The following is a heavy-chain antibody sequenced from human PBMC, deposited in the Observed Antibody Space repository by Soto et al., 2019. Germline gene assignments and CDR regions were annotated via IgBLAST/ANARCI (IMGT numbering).Heavy chain of an antibody. Sequence: QVHLVESGGGLVQPGRSLRLSCVASGFTFSNYAMHWVRQAPGKGLEWVAVISYDGNNKYSADSVMGRLTISRDNSNNTLYLQANSLRTEDTAVYYCAKDRESGWQLIYYGIDVWGQGTTVTVSS. CDR1: GFTFSNYA. CDR2: ISYDGNNK. J-gene: IGHJ6*02. V-gene: IGHV3-30-3*02. CDR3: AKDRESGWQLIYYGIDV. D-gene: IGHD6-19*01.